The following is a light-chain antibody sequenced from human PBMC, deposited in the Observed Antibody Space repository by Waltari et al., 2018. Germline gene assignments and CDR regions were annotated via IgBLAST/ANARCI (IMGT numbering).Light chain of an antibody. CDR1: SSDIGVYNY. CDR2: DVS. CDR3: TSYTTSSTFV. J-gene: IGLJ2*01. Sequence: QSALTQPASVSGSPGQSITISCTGTSSDIGVYNYVSWYQQHPGKAPKLMIYDVSKRPSGVSIRFSGSKSDNTASLTISGLQAEDEADYYCTSYTTSSTFVFGVGTKLTVL. V-gene: IGLV2-14*03.